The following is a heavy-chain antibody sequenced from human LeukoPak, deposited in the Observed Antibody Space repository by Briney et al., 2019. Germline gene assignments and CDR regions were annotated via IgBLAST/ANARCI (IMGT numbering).Heavy chain of an antibody. CDR1: GFTFRSYD. Sequence: GGSLRLSCEASGFTFRSYDMTWVRQAPGKGLEWVSAIGAAGYHTYYADSVQGRFTISRDNSKNTLFLQMNSLRAEDTALYYCAKETGTSDGYDAFDIWGQGTVVTVSS. J-gene: IGHJ3*02. CDR2: IGAAGYHT. V-gene: IGHV3-23*01. CDR3: AKETGTSDGYDAFDI. D-gene: IGHD6-25*01.